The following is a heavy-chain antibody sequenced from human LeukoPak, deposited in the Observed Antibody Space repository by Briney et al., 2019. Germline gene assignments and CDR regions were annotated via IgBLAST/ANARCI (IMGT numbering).Heavy chain of an antibody. D-gene: IGHD6-19*01. CDR2: IYYSGST. Sequence: SETLSLTCTVSGGSVSSGSYYWSWIRQPSGKGLEWTGYIYYSGSTNYNPSLKSRVTISVDTSKNQFSLRLSSVTAADTAVYYCAIEGSSGWIDYWGQGTLVTVSS. CDR3: AIEGSSGWIDY. V-gene: IGHV4-61*01. CDR1: GGSVSSGSYY. J-gene: IGHJ4*02.